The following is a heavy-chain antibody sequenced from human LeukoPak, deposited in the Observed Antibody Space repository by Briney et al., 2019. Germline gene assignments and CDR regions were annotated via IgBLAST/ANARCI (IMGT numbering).Heavy chain of an antibody. V-gene: IGHV4-59*01. CDR2: IYYSGST. CDR3: ARYGSGLDY. D-gene: IGHD3-10*01. J-gene: IGHJ4*02. Sequence: SETLSLTCTVSGGSISSYYWRWLRQPPGKGLEWIGYIYYSGSTNYNPSLKSRVTISVDTSKNQFSLKLSSVTAADTAVYYCARYGSGLDYWGQGTLVTVSS. CDR1: GGSISSYY.